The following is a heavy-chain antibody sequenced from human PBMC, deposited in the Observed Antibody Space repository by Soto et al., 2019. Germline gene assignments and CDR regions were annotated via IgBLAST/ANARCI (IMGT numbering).Heavy chain of an antibody. J-gene: IGHJ4*02. CDR1: GFTFGDYA. CDR3: TREAAGVDDYGDYVSDY. CDR2: IRSKAYGGTT. D-gene: IGHD4-17*01. Sequence: GGSLRLSCTASGFTFGDYAMSWFRQAPGKGLEWVGFIRSKAYGGTTEYAASVKGRFTISRDDSKSIAYLQMNSLKTEDTAVYYCTREAAGVDDYGDYVSDYWGQGTLVTVSS. V-gene: IGHV3-49*03.